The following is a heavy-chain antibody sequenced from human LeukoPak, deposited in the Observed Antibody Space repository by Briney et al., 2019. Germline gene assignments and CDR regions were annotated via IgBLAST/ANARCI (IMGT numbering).Heavy chain of an antibody. CDR1: GFTFDDYG. CDR2: INWNGGST. D-gene: IGHD2-2*01. CDR3: ARTRVPAAPFDY. Sequence: GGSLRLSCAASGFTFDDYGMSWVRQAPGKGREWVSGINWNGGSTGYADSVKGRFTISRDNAKNSLYLQMNSLRAEDTALYYCARTRVPAAPFDYWGQGTLVTVSS. J-gene: IGHJ4*02. V-gene: IGHV3-20*04.